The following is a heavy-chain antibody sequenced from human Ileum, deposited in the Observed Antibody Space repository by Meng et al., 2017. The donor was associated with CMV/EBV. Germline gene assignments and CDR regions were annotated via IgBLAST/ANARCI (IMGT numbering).Heavy chain of an antibody. CDR1: GFSFITDKAG. CDR3: VHRSYSGQDDY. CDR2: IYWDDDT. D-gene: IGHD5-12*01. Sequence: HIPPKDSGPTLVKPTDTLQLTCTFSGFSFITDKAGVGWIRHPPGKALEWLGFIYWDDDTRYSPSLKTRLTITRDTSKNQVILTMTNMDPADTATYFCVHRSYSGQDDYWGQGALVTVSS. J-gene: IGHJ4*02. V-gene: IGHV2-5*02.